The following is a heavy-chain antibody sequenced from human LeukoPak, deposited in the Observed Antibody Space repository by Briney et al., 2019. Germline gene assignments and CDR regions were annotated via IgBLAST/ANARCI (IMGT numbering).Heavy chain of an antibody. CDR2: INWNGGST. J-gene: IGHJ4*02. Sequence: PGGSLRLSCAASGFTFNTYWMHWVRQAPGKGLVWVSGINWNGGSTGYADSVRGRFTISRDNAKNSLYLQMSSLGAEDTALYYCVRSFNTYGYPTGYWGQGTLGKVSS. V-gene: IGHV3-20*04. CDR3: VRSFNTYGYPTGY. D-gene: IGHD6-13*01. CDR1: GFTFNTYW.